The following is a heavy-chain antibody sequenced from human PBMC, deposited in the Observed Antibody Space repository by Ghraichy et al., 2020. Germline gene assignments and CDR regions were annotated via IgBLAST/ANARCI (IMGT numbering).Heavy chain of an antibody. CDR3: AKDMSHSSGYYGWFDP. J-gene: IGHJ5*02. Sequence: GGSLRLSCAASGFTFSSYAMSWVRQAPGKGLEWVSAISGSGGSTYYADSVKGRFTISRDNSKNTLYLQMNSLRAEDTAVYYCAKDMSHSSGYYGWFDPWGQGTLVTVSS. CDR2: ISGSGGST. V-gene: IGHV3-23*01. CDR1: GFTFSSYA. D-gene: IGHD3-22*01.